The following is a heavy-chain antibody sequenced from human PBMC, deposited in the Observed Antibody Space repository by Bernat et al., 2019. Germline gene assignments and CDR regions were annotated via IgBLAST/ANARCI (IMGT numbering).Heavy chain of an antibody. CDR3: AWGGDYEYIWGSYGTNAFDI. CDR1: GFTFSSYA. CDR2: ISGSGGST. D-gene: IGHD3-16*01. V-gene: IGHV3-23*04. Sequence: EVQLVESGGGLVQPGGSLRLSCAASGFTFSSYAMSWVRQAPGKGLEWVSAISGSGGSTYYADSVKGRFTISRDNSKNTLYLQMNSLRAENTAVYYCAWGGDYEYIWGSYGTNAFDIWGQGTMVTVSS. J-gene: IGHJ3*02.